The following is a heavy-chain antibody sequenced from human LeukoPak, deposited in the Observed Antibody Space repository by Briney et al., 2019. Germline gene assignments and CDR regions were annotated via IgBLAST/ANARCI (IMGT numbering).Heavy chain of an antibody. Sequence: GESLKISCKGSGYSFTSYWIGWVRQMPGKGLEWMGIIYPGDSDTRYSPSFQGQVTISADKPISTAYLQWSSLKASDTAMYYCARHQGVGDYVWGSYRPEVDAFDIWGQGTMVTVSS. V-gene: IGHV5-51*01. CDR1: GYSFTSYW. CDR3: ARHQGVGDYVWGSYRPEVDAFDI. CDR2: IYPGDSDT. J-gene: IGHJ3*02. D-gene: IGHD3-16*02.